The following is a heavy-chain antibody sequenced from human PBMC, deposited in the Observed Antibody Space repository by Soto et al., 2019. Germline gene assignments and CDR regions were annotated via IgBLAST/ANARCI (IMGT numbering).Heavy chain of an antibody. V-gene: IGHV1-2*02. CDR3: ARDNTRIAVAGGGRLGMDV. Sequence: GASVKVSCKASGYTFTGYYMHWVRQAPGQGLEWMGWINPNSGGTNYAQKFQGRVTMTRDTSISTAYMELSRLRSDDTAVYYCARDNTRIAVAGGGRLGMDVWGQGTTVTVSS. CDR1: GYTFTGYY. J-gene: IGHJ6*02. CDR2: INPNSGGT. D-gene: IGHD6-19*01.